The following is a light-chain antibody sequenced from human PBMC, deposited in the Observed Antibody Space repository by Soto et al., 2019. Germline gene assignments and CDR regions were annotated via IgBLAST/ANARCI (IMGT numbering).Light chain of an antibody. Sequence: QSVLTHPASVSGSPGQSITISCTGTRRDVGGYNYVSWYQQYPGKSPKLLIYEVTHRPSGVSNRFSGSKSGNTASLTISGLQAEDEADYYCSSYTISKTLPFVFVTGPKVTVL. CDR1: RRDVGGYNY. CDR2: EVT. CDR3: SSYTISKTLPFV. J-gene: IGLJ1*01. V-gene: IGLV2-14*01.